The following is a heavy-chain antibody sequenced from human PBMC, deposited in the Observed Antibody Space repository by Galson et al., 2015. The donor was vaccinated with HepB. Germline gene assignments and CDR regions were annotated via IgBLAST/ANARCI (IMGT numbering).Heavy chain of an antibody. V-gene: IGHV3-21*06. CDR1: GFTLSNYA. CDR2: ISRSGSNI. J-gene: IGHJ6*02. CDR3: ASLPTYDPPYYYYGMDV. Sequence: SLRLSCAASGFTLSNYAMNWVRQAPGKGLEWVSHISRSGSNIHYADSVRGRFTISRDSAQNSLHLQMDSLRADDTAVYFCASLPTYDPPYYYYGMDVWGQGTTVIVSS. D-gene: IGHD3-3*01.